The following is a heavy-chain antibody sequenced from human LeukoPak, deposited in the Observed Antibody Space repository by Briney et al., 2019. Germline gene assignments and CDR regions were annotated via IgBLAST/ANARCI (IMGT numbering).Heavy chain of an antibody. J-gene: IGHJ4*02. CDR3: ALSGRYFDY. V-gene: IGHV4-4*07. D-gene: IGHD6-19*01. CDR1: GGSISSYY. Sequence: PSETLSLTCTGSGGSISSYYWSWIRQPAGKGLDWIGRIYTSGSTNYNPSLKSRVTMSVDTSKNQFSLKLSSVTAADTAVYYCALSGRYFDYWGQGTLVTVSS. CDR2: IYTSGST.